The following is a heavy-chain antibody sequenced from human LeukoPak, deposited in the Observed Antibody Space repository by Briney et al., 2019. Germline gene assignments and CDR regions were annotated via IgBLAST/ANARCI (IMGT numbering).Heavy chain of an antibody. D-gene: IGHD3-22*01. J-gene: IGHJ4*02. CDR1: GFTFSSYA. Sequence: GGSLRLSCAASGFTFSSYAMSWVRQAPGKGLEWVSAISGSGGSTYYADPVKGRFTISRDNSKNTLYLQMNSLRAEDTAVYYCAKDEGGYYYDSSGYYEVYWGQGTLVTVSS. V-gene: IGHV3-23*01. CDR2: ISGSGGST. CDR3: AKDEGGYYYDSSGYYEVY.